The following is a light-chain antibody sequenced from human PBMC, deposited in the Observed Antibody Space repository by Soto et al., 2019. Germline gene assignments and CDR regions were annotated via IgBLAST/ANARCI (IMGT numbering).Light chain of an antibody. V-gene: IGKV3-15*01. CDR1: QGVSRK. CDR2: GAS. CDR3: QQYGSSPIT. J-gene: IGKJ5*01. Sequence: DIVITQSPATLSVAPGERVTFSCRASQGVSRKLAWYQHKPGQAPRLLISGASTGATGIPARFSGSGSGTEFTLTISSLQSEDFAVYYCQQYGSSPITFGQGTRLEIK.